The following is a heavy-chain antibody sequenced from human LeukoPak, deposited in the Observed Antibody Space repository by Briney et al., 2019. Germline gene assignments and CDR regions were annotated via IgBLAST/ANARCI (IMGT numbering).Heavy chain of an antibody. J-gene: IGHJ4*02. CDR3: ARVNARYLPDY. CDR2: IYHSGST. CDR1: GYSISSGYY. Sequence: SETLSLTCTVSGYSISSGYYWGWIRQPPGKGLEWTGSIYHSGSTYYNPSLKSRVTISVDTSKNQFSLKLSSVTAADTAVYYCARVNARYLPDYWGQGTLVTVSS. V-gene: IGHV4-38-2*02. D-gene: IGHD1-26*01.